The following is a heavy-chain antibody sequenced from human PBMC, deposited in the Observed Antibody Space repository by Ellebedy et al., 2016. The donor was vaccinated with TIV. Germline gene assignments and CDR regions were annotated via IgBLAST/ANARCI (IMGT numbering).Heavy chain of an antibody. CDR1: GASISNYY. Sequence: SETLSLXXTISGASISNYYWSWFRQPAGKGLEWTGRVDTSGGTNYNPSLKSRVTMSVDTSKNQFSLKLTSVTAADTAVYYCARRSTSGPYNWFDPWGQGTLVTVSS. J-gene: IGHJ5*02. D-gene: IGHD6-19*01. CDR2: VDTSGGT. V-gene: IGHV4-4*07. CDR3: ARRSTSGPYNWFDP.